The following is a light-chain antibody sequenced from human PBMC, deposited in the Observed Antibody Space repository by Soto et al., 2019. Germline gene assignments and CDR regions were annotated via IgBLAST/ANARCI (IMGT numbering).Light chain of an antibody. J-gene: IGKJ1*01. CDR1: QSISSW. V-gene: IGKV1-5*01. CDR2: DAS. Sequence: DIQMTQSPSTLSASVGDRVTITCRASQSISSWLAWYQQKPGKAPKLLIYDASSLESGVPSRFSGSGSGTEFTLTISSLQPDDFATYYCQQYNSSSGTFCQGTKVEIK. CDR3: QQYNSSSGT.